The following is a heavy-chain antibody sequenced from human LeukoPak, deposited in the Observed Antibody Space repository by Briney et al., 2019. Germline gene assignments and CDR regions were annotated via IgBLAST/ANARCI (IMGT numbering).Heavy chain of an antibody. CDR1: GYTFTSND. D-gene: IGHD1-26*01. CDR3: ASSVSSGSYFGGDWYFDL. V-gene: IGHV1-2*02. Sequence: GASVKVSCKASGYTFTSNDINWVRQATGQGLEWMGWINPNSGGTNYAQKFQGRVTMTRDTSISTAYMELSRLRSDDTAVYYCASSVSSGSYFGGDWYFDLWGRGTLVTVSS. J-gene: IGHJ2*01. CDR2: INPNSGGT.